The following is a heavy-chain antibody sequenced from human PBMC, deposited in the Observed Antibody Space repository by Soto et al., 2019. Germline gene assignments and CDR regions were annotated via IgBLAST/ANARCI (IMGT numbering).Heavy chain of an antibody. CDR2: IIPIFGTA. CDR1: GGTFSSYA. CDR3: ARDGSGSYHPLDY. J-gene: IGHJ4*02. V-gene: IGHV1-69*13. D-gene: IGHD3-10*01. Sequence: GASVKVSCKASGGTFSSYAISWVRQAPGQGLEWMGGIIPIFGTANYAQKFQGRVTITADESTSTAYTELSSLRSEDTAVYYCARDGSGSYHPLDYWGQGTLVTVSS.